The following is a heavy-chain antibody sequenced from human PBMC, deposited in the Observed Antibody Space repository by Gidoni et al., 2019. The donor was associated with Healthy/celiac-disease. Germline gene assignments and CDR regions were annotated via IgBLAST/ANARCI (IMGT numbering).Heavy chain of an antibody. D-gene: IGHD3-9*01. Sequence: QVQLQQWGAGLLKPSETLSLTCDVYGGSFRGYYWSWIRQPPGKGLEWIGEINHSGSTNYNPSLKSRVTISVDTSKNQFSLKLSSVTAADTAVYYCAREGYDILTGYYRPLDYWGQGTLVTVSS. CDR3: AREGYDILTGYYRPLDY. V-gene: IGHV4-34*01. CDR1: GGSFRGYY. J-gene: IGHJ4*02. CDR2: INHSGST.